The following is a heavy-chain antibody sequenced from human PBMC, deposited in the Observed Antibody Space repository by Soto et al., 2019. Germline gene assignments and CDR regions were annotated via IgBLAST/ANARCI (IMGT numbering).Heavy chain of an antibody. V-gene: IGHV1-69*12. CDR3: ARDVIAAAGTAG. CDR2: IIPIFGTA. J-gene: IGHJ4*02. CDR1: GGTFSSYA. Sequence: QVQLVQSGAEVKKPGSSVKVSCKASGGTFSSYAISWVRQAPGQGLEWMGGIIPIFGTANYAQQFQGRVTITADESPSTAYMELTSLRSEDTAVYYCARDVIAAAGTAGWGQGTLVTVSS. D-gene: IGHD6-13*01.